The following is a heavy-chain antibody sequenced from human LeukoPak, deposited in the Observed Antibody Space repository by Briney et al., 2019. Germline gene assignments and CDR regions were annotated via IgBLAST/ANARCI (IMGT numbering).Heavy chain of an antibody. J-gene: IGHJ4*02. V-gene: IGHV3-33*01. CDR1: GFTFSSHG. Sequence: GGSLRLSCAASGFTFSSHGMHWVRQAPGKGLEWVAVIWPDGSIKYYAESAKGRFTISRDSSKSTLYLQMNSLRAEDTAVYYCARAIDSYGFYDSWGQGTLVAVSS. CDR3: ARAIDSYGFYDS. D-gene: IGHD5-18*01. CDR2: IWPDGSIK.